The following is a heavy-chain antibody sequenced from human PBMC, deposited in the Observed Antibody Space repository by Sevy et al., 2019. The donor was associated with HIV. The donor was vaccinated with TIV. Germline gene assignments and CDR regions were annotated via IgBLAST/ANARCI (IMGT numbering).Heavy chain of an antibody. CDR3: ARELWPGDY. D-gene: IGHD2-21*01. CDR2: INQDGSQK. V-gene: IGHV3-7*01. J-gene: IGHJ4*02. Sequence: GGSLRLSCAASGFTFSDYFMGWVRQAPGRGLEWVANINQDGSQKNYVDSVKGRFTISRDNAKNSLYLQMNRLRDDDTAVYYCARELWPGDYWGQGTLVTVSS. CDR1: GFTFSDYF.